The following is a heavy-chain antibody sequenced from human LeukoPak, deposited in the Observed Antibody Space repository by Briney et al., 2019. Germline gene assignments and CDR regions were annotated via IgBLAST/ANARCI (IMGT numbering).Heavy chain of an antibody. CDR2: IYTSGST. J-gene: IGHJ4*02. CDR3: ARVTSSSWFEGYFDY. CDR1: GGSISSYY. D-gene: IGHD6-13*01. Sequence: SETLSLTCTVSGGSISSYYWSWIRQPPGKGLEWIGYIYTSGSTNYNPSLKSRVTISVDTSKNQFSLKLSSVTAADTAVYYCARVTSSSWFEGYFDYWGQGTLVTVSS. V-gene: IGHV4-4*09.